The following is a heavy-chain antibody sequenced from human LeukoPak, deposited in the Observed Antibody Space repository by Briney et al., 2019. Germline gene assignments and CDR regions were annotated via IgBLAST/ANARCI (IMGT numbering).Heavy chain of an antibody. D-gene: IGHD3-10*01. CDR1: GGTFSSYA. Sequence: ASVKVSCKASGGTFSSYAISWVRQAPGQGLEWMGGIIPIFGTANYAQKFQGRVTITADKSTSTAYMELSSLRSEDTAVYYCASLGWFGELFQSNYYYYYYMDVWGKGTTVTVSS. J-gene: IGHJ6*03. CDR2: IIPIFGTA. V-gene: IGHV1-69*06. CDR3: ASLGWFGELFQSNYYYYYYMDV.